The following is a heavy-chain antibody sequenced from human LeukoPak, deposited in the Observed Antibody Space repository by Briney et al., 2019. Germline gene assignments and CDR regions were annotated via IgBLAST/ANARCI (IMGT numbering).Heavy chain of an antibody. V-gene: IGHV1-3*01. CDR3: ARGLWSAHRREYYFDF. Sequence: ASVKVSCKASGYTFTNYAVNWLRQAPGQRLEWMGWINAGNGDTKFSQNYQARVTITRDAPASTAYMELSSLTSEDTAVYFCARGLWSAHRREYYFDFWGQGTLVTVSS. CDR2: INAGNGDT. D-gene: IGHD3-3*01. J-gene: IGHJ4*02. CDR1: GYTFTNYA.